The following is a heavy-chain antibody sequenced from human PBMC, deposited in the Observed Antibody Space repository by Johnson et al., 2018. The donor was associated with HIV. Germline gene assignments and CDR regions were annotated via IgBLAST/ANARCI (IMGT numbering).Heavy chain of an antibody. V-gene: IGHV3-NL1*01. Sequence: QVQLVESGGGLVQPGRSLRLSCAASGFTFDDYAMHWVRQAPGKGLEWVSVIYSGGSTYYADSVKGRFTISRDNSKNTLYLQMNSLRAEDTAVYYCAKVGATVVTPRGEAFDIWGQGAMVTVSS. CDR2: IYSGGST. D-gene: IGHD4-23*01. CDR1: GFTFDDYA. CDR3: AKVGATVVTPRGEAFDI. J-gene: IGHJ3*02.